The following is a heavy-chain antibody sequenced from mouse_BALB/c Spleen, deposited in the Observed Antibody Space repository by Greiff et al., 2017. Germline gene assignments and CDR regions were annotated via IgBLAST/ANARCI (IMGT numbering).Heavy chain of an antibody. CDR3: NAVAAVDY. CDR2: IDPENGDT. CDR1: GFNIKDYY. V-gene: IGHV14-4*02. D-gene: IGHD1-1*01. J-gene: IGHJ2*01. Sequence: EVQLHQSGAELVRSGASVKLSCTASGFNIKDYYMHWVKQRPEQGLEWIGWIDPENGDTEYAPKFQGKATMTADTSSNTAYLQLSSLTSEDTAVYYCNAVAAVDYWGQGTTLTVSS.